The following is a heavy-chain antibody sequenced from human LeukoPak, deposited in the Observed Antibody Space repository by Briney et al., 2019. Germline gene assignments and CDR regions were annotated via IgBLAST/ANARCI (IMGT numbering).Heavy chain of an antibody. CDR1: GFTFSSYG. D-gene: IGHD1-26*01. J-gene: IGHJ3*02. V-gene: IGHV3-30*18. Sequence: GRSLRLSCAASGFTFSSYGMHWVRQAPGKGLEWVAVISYDGSNKYYADSVKGRFTISRDNSKNTLYLQMNSLRAEDTAVYYCANFPYSGSYSRRDAFDIWGQGTMVTVSS. CDR3: ANFPYSGSYSRRDAFDI. CDR2: ISYDGSNK.